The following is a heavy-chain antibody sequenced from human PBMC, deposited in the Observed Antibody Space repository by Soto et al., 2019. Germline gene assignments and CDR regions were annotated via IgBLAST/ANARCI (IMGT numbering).Heavy chain of an antibody. Sequence: QVQLVQSGAEVKKPGASVKVSCKASGYTFTGYYMHWVRQAPGQGLEWMGWINPNSGGTNYAQKFQGWGTMTSDTSISTAYMELSRLRSDDTAVHYFASGLGYCSGRACHLIAFVYGGMDVWGQGITETVSS. CDR3: ASGLGYCSGRACHLIAFVYGGMDV. CDR2: INPNSGGT. CDR1: GYTFTGYY. D-gene: IGHD2-15*01. J-gene: IGHJ6*02. V-gene: IGHV1-2*04.